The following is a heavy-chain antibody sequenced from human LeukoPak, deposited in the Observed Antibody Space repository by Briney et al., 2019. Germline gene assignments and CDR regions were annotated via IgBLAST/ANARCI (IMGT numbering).Heavy chain of an antibody. CDR3: AGRRSLWFGESLTGFDP. CDR1: GFTFSSYA. D-gene: IGHD3-10*01. J-gene: IGHJ5*02. Sequence: GGSLRLSCAASGFTFSSYAMSWVRQAPGKGLEWVPAISGSGGSTYYADSVKGRFTISRDNSKNTLYLQMNSLRAEDTAVYYCAGRRSLWFGESLTGFDPWGQGTLVTVSS. V-gene: IGHV3-23*01. CDR2: ISGSGGST.